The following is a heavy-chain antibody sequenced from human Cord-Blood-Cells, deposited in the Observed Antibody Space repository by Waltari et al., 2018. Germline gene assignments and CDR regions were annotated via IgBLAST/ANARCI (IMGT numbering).Heavy chain of an antibody. V-gene: IGHV4-34*01. Sequence: QVQLQQWGAGLLTPSETLSLTCAVYGWSFRGYYWSWIRQPPGKGLEWIGEINHSGSTNYNPSLKSRVTISVDTSKNQFSLKLSSVTAADTAVYYCASRYSSSWYYFDYWGQGTLVTVSS. D-gene: IGHD6-13*01. CDR3: ASRYSSSWYYFDY. CDR2: INHSGST. J-gene: IGHJ4*02. CDR1: GWSFRGYY.